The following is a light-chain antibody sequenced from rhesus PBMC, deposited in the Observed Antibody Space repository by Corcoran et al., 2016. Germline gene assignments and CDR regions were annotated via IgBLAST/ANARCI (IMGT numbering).Light chain of an antibody. Sequence: DIQMTQSPSSLSASVGDRVTITCRASQGITNDLAWYQQKPGETPKLLIYGASSLQSGIPSRFSGSGSWTDFTLTISSLQSEDFATYYCQHYYSTPWTFGQGTKVEIK. J-gene: IGKJ1*01. CDR1: QGITND. V-gene: IGKV1-33*02. CDR3: QHYYSTPWT. CDR2: GAS.